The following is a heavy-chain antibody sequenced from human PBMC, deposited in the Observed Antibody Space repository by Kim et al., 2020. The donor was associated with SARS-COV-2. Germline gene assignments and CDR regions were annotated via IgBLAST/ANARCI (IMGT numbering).Heavy chain of an antibody. CDR2: IKQDGSEK. D-gene: IGHD3-22*01. V-gene: IGHV3-7*01. J-gene: IGHJ4*02. CDR1: GFTFSSYW. CDR3: ARDYYDSSSYTLLFDY. Sequence: GGSLRLSCAASGFTFSSYWMSWVRQAPGKGLEWVANIKQDGSEKYYVDSVKGRFTISRDNAKNSLYLQMNSLRAEDTSVYYCARDYYDSSSYTLLFDYWGQGTLVTVSS.